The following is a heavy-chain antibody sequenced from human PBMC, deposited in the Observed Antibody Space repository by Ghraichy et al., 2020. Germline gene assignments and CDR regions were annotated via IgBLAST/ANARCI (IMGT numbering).Heavy chain of an antibody. CDR1: GFSVGTNY. Sequence: GGSLRLSCVASGFSVGTNYMSWVRQAPGKGLEWVSIIYSGTNTYYRDSVKGRFIISRDTSKNTLDLQMNSLRAEDTAVYYCARDKGGGYCSSTTCQQTYFDLWGRGTRVTVSS. D-gene: IGHD2-2*01. J-gene: IGHJ2*01. CDR2: IYSGTNT. V-gene: IGHV3-53*01. CDR3: ARDKGGGYCSSTTCQQTYFDL.